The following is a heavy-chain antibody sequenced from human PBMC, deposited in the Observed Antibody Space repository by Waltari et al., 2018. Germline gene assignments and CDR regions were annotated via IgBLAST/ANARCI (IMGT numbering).Heavy chain of an antibody. CDR1: GGAMTSDKYY. Sequence: QLQLHESGPGMVKPSETLSVTCTVSGGAMTSDKYYWGWIRQPPGKGLEWIASISYIWTAYDNASLKGRVLISVDTANNQFSLDLTSVTAADTAVYFCVRQVRTGYSSGWPDYWGQGALVTVSS. V-gene: IGHV4-39*01. J-gene: IGHJ4*02. CDR3: VRQVRTGYSSGWPDY. D-gene: IGHD6-25*01. CDR2: ISYIWTA.